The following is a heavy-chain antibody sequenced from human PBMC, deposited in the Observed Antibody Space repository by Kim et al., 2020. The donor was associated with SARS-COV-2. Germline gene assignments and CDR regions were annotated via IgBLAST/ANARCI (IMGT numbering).Heavy chain of an antibody. V-gene: IGHV3-23*01. D-gene: IGHD6-19*01. CDR3: AKDMSQWLVRDYYYGMDV. J-gene: IGHJ6*02. Sequence: KGRFTITRDNSKNTLYLQMNSLRAEDTAVYYCAKDMSQWLVRDYYYGMDVWGQGTTVTVSS.